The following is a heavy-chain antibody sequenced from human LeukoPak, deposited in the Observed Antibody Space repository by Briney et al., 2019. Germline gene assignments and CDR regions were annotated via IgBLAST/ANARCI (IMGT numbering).Heavy chain of an antibody. D-gene: IGHD1-26*01. CDR3: TIMGATRAFDI. V-gene: IGHV3-73*01. CDR1: GFTFSGSA. Sequence: GGSLRLSCAASGFTFSGSAMHWVRQASGKGLEWVGRIRSKANSYATAYAASVKGRFTISRDDSKNTAYLQMNSLKTEGTAVYYCTIMGATRAFDIWGQGTMVTVSS. J-gene: IGHJ3*02. CDR2: IRSKANSYAT.